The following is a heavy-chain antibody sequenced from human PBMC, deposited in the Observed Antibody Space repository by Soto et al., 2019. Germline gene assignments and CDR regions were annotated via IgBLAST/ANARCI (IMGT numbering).Heavy chain of an antibody. V-gene: IGHV6-1*01. CDR3: AREPAPPYCSSTSCYPNWFDP. Sequence: QVQLQQSGPGLVKPSQTLSLTCAISGDSVSSNSAAWNWIRQSPSRGLEWLGRTYYRSKWYNDYAVSVKSRIPINPVTSKIQFSLQLNSVTPEDTAVYYCAREPAPPYCSSTSCYPNWFDPWGQGTLVTVSS. D-gene: IGHD2-2*01. CDR2: TYYRSKWYN. J-gene: IGHJ5*02. CDR1: GDSVSSNSAA.